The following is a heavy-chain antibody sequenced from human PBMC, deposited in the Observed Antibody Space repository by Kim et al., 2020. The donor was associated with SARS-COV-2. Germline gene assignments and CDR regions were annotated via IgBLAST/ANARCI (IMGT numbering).Heavy chain of an antibody. Sequence: GGSLRLSCAASGFTFSSYAMHWVRQAPGKGLEWVAVIWYDGSNKYYADSVKGRFTISRDNSKNTLYLQMNSLRAEDTAVYYCAKASGWTPGPFDYWGQGTLVTVSS. CDR3: AKASGWTPGPFDY. D-gene: IGHD6-19*01. V-gene: IGHV3-33*06. CDR1: GFTFSSYA. CDR2: IWYDGSNK. J-gene: IGHJ4*02.